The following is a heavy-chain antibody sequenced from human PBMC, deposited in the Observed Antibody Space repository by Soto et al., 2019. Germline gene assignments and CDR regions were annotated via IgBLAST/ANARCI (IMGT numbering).Heavy chain of an antibody. CDR3: ARQGGGGYDGAPTYHYYAMDV. Sequence: GESLKISCKGSGYTFTSYWIGWVRQMPGKGLEWMGLIYPSDSDTKYSPSFQGQVSISAEKSISTAYLQWSSLKASDTAIYYCARQGGGGYDGAPTYHYYAMDVWGQGTTVTVSS. CDR1: GYTFTSYW. J-gene: IGHJ6*02. V-gene: IGHV5-51*01. D-gene: IGHD1-26*01. CDR2: IYPSDSDT.